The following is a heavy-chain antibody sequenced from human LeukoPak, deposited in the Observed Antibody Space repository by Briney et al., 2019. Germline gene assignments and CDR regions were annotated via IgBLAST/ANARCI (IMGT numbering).Heavy chain of an antibody. CDR1: GFTFSSYG. V-gene: IGHV3-30*18. Sequence: PGGSLSLSCAASGFTFSSYGMHWVRQAPGKGLEWVAVISYDGSNKYYADSVKGRFTISRDNSKNTLYLQMNSLRAEDTAVYYCAKDFRGAFDIWGQGTMVTVSS. CDR3: AKDFRGAFDI. CDR2: ISYDGSNK. J-gene: IGHJ3*02.